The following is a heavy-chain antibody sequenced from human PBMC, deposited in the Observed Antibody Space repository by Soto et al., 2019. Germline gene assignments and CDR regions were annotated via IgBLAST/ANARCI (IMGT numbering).Heavy chain of an antibody. V-gene: IGHV1-3*04. Sequence: ASVKVSCKASGYSFTTHAMIWVRQAPGQRPEWMGWINTGNGNTRYSPKFQGRVNITRDTSASTAYMELSSLKSEDTAVYYCAKGAQLSHYYYGMDVWGQGSTVT. CDR2: INTGNGNT. CDR1: GYSFTTHA. J-gene: IGHJ6*02. D-gene: IGHD3-10*01. CDR3: AKGAQLSHYYYGMDV.